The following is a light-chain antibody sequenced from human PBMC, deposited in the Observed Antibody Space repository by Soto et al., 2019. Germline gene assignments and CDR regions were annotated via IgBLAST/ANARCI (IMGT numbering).Light chain of an antibody. J-gene: IGLJ3*02. Sequence: QSVLTQPPSVSAAPGQKVTISCSGSSSNIENNYVSWYQHLPGTAPKLLIYDSSKRPSGIPDRFSGSKSGTSATLVITGLQTGDEADYYCGTWDSSLSARVFGGGTKVTVL. V-gene: IGLV1-51*01. CDR2: DSS. CDR3: GTWDSSLSARV. CDR1: SSNIENNY.